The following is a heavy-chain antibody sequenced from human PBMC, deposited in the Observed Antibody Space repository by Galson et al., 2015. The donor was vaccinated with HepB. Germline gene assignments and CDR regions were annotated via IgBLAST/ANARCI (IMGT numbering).Heavy chain of an antibody. CDR2: INPSGGST. V-gene: IGHV1-46*01. CDR3: ATPKGGRGIPLGHYYYYYGMDV. Sequence: SVKVSCKASGYTSTSYYMHWVRQAPGQGLEWMGIINPSGGSTSYAQKFKGRVTMTRDTSTSTVYMELSSLRSEDTAVYYCATPKGGRGIPLGHYYYYYGMDVWGQGTTVTVSS. CDR1: GYTSTSYY. J-gene: IGHJ6*02. D-gene: IGHD1-26*01.